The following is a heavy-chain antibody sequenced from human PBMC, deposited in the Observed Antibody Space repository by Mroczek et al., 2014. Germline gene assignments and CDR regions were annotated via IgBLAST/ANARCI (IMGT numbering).Heavy chain of an antibody. V-gene: IGHV3-49*03. D-gene: IGHD4-11*01. J-gene: IGHJ6*03. Sequence: VQLQETGGGLVQPGRSLRLSCTASGFTFGDYAMSWFRQAPGKGLEWVGFIRSKAYGGTTEYAASVKGRFTISRDDSKSIAYLQMNSLKTEDTAVYYCTRDQFDDYSNYGRYYYYMDVWGKGTTVTVSS. CDR3: TRDQFDDYSNYGRYYYYMDV. CDR1: GFTFGDYA. CDR2: IRSKAYGGTT.